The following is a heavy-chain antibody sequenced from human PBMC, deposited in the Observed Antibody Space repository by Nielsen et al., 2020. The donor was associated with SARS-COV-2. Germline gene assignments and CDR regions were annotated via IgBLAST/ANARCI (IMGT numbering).Heavy chain of an antibody. J-gene: IGHJ6*02. V-gene: IGHV3-64D*06. Sequence: GGSLRLSCSASGFTFSSYAMHWVRQAPGKGLEYVSAISSNGGSTYHADSVKGRFTISRDNSKNTLYLQMSSLRAEDTAVYYCVKGDSANYYYYGMDVWGQGTTVTVSS. CDR2: ISSNGGST. D-gene: IGHD3/OR15-3a*01. CDR1: GFTFSSYA. CDR3: VKGDSANYYYYGMDV.